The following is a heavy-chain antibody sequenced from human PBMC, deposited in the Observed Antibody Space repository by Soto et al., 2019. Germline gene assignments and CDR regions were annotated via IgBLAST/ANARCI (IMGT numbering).Heavy chain of an antibody. CDR1: GGTFSSYA. D-gene: IGHD5-18*01. J-gene: IGHJ6*02. V-gene: IGHV1-69*05. Sequence: QVQLVQSGAEVKKPGFSVKVSCKASGGTFSSYAISWVRQAPGQGLEWMGGIIPIFGTADYAQKFQGRVTMTPEESTSTAYMELGRLISEDTAGYYFASHSYGTANSYYSGMEVWGQGTTVTVSS. CDR3: ASHSYGTANSYYSGMEV. CDR2: IIPIFGTA.